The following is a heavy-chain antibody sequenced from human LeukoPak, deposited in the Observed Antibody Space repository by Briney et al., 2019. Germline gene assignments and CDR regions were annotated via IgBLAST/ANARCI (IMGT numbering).Heavy chain of an antibody. J-gene: IGHJ6*02. D-gene: IGHD3-22*01. Sequence: GASVKVSCKASGYTFSSYSMHWVRQAPGQGLEWMGIINPGGGSTSYAQKFQGRVTMTRDTSTSTVYMELSSLRSEDTAVYYCARRTSGYYYLDVWGQGTTVTVSS. CDR2: INPGGGST. CDR1: GYTFSSYS. CDR3: ARRTSGYYYLDV. V-gene: IGHV1-46*01.